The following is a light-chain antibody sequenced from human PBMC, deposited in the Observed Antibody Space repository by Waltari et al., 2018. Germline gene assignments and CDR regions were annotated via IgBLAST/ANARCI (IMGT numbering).Light chain of an antibody. CDR2: DTN. J-gene: IGLJ2*01. V-gene: IGLV1-51*01. Sequence: YQQLPRAAPKFLIFDTNKRPSGIPDRISAAKSGTSATLDITGLQTGDEADYYCATWDNSLREFVFGGGTELTVL. CDR3: ATWDNSLREFV.